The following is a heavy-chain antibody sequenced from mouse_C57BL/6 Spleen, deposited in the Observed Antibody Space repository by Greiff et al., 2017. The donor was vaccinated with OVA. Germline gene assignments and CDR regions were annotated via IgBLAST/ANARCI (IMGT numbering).Heavy chain of an antibody. J-gene: IGHJ4*01. CDR3: ALSQYYARDY. V-gene: IGHV1-76*01. Sequence: QVQLQQSGAELVRPGASVKLSCKASGYTFTDYYINWVKQRPGQGLEWIARIYPGSGNTYYNEKFKGKATLTAEKSSSTAYMQLSSLTSEDSAVYFCALSQYYARDYWGQGTSVTVSS. CDR1: GYTFTDYY. CDR2: IYPGSGNT.